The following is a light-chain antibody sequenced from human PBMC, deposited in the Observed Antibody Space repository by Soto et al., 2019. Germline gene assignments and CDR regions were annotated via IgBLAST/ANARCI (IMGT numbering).Light chain of an antibody. J-gene: IGLJ2*01. Sequence: QSALTQPPSASGSPGQSVTISCIGTSSDVGGYNSVSWYQQHPGKAPKLMIYEVSKRPSGVPDRFSGSKSGNSASLTVSGRQAEDAADYYCSSYSASNNFGVFGGGTKVTVL. CDR3: SSYSASNNFGV. V-gene: IGLV2-8*01. CDR2: EVS. CDR1: SSDVGGYNS.